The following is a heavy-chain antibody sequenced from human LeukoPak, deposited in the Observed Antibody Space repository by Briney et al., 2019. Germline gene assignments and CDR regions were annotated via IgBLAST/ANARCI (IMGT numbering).Heavy chain of an antibody. CDR1: GFTFSNAW. Sequence: GGPLRLSCAASGFTFSNAWMSWVRQAPGKGLEWVGRIKSKTDGGTTDYAAPVKGRFTISRDDSKNTLYLQMNSLKTEDTAVYYCTTVTWTHRSYYYYYMDVWGKGTTVTVSS. J-gene: IGHJ6*03. D-gene: IGHD1-1*01. CDR3: TTVTWTHRSYYYYYMDV. CDR2: IKSKTDGGTT. V-gene: IGHV3-15*01.